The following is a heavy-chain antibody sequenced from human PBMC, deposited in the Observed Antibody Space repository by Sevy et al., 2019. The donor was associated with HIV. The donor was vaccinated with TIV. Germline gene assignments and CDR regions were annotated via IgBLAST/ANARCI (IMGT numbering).Heavy chain of an antibody. Sequence: GGSLRLSCAASGFTFSSYDMHWVRQAPGKGLEWVAIILHDGSYREYVDSMRGRFTMSRDNSKNTMYLQMNGLSIEDTAVYYCAKNRLPGGSYFSRHGLDVWGRGTTVTVS. J-gene: IGHJ6*02. CDR1: GFTFSSYD. CDR3: AKNRLPGGSYFSRHGLDV. D-gene: IGHD3-10*01. V-gene: IGHV3-30*18. CDR2: ILHDGSYR.